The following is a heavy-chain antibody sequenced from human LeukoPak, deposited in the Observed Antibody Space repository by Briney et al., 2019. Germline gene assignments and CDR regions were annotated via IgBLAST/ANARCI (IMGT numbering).Heavy chain of an antibody. J-gene: IGHJ6*03. V-gene: IGHV3-20*04. Sequence: PGGSLRLSCAASGFTFDDYGMSWVRQAPGKGLEWVSGINWNGGSTGYADSVKGRFTISRDNAKNSLYLQMNSLRAEDTAVYYCARDPVEYYYYYMDVWGKGTTVTVSS. CDR1: GFTFDDYG. D-gene: IGHD2-21*01. CDR3: ARDPVEYYYYYMDV. CDR2: INWNGGST.